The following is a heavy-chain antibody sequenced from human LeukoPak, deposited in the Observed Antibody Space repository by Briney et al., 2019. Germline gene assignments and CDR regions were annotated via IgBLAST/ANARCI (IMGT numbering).Heavy chain of an antibody. CDR3: ARDRHDYYYGMDV. Sequence: GASVKVSCKASGYTFTSYYMHWVRQAPGQGLEWMGIINPSGGSTSYAQKFQGRVTMTRDTSTSTVYMELSSLRSEDTAVYYCARDRHDYYYGMDVWGQGTTVTVS. CDR2: INPSGGST. V-gene: IGHV1-46*01. J-gene: IGHJ6*02. CDR1: GYTFTSYY.